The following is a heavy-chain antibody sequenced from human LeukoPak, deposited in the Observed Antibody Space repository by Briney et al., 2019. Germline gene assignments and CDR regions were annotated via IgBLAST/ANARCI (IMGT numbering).Heavy chain of an antibody. J-gene: IGHJ5*02. CDR1: GFTISNYY. V-gene: IGHV3-11*01. CDR3: ARDSYGITGTLGS. D-gene: IGHD1-7*01. CDR2: ISNSGSII. Sequence: PGGSLRLSCAASGFTISNYYMSWIRQAPGKGLEWVSYISNSGSIIFYADPVKGRFTISRDNAQNSLYLQMNSLRAEDTAVYYCARDSYGITGTLGSWGQGTLVTISS.